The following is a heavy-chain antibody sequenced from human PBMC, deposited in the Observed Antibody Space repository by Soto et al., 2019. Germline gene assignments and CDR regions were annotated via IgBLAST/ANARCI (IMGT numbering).Heavy chain of an antibody. CDR3: ARDRGLATLVRGDYSYGMDV. D-gene: IGHD3-10*01. Sequence: QVQLVQSGAEVKKPGSSVKVSCKASGGTFSSYSFSWVRQAPEQGLEWMGRIIPSLGKENFAQKFQGRVTITADKSPSTVYMELSSMRSEDTALYYCARDRGLATLVRGDYSYGMDVWGQGTTVTVSS. CDR2: IIPSLGKE. CDR1: GGTFSSYS. J-gene: IGHJ6*02. V-gene: IGHV1-69*08.